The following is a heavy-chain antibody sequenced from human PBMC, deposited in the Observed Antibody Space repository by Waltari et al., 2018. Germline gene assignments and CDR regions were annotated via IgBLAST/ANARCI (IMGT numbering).Heavy chain of an antibody. V-gene: IGHV4-38-2*01. J-gene: IGHJ3*02. CDR3: AMLIANGWRAFDI. CDR1: GYSISSGYY. Sequence: QVQLQESGPGLVKPSETLSLTCAVSGYSISSGYYWGWIRQPPGKGLEWIGSIYHSGSTYYNPYLKSRVTRSVETSKNQFSLKLSSVTAADTAVYYCAMLIANGWRAFDIWGQGTMVTVSS. CDR2: IYHSGST. D-gene: IGHD2-21*01.